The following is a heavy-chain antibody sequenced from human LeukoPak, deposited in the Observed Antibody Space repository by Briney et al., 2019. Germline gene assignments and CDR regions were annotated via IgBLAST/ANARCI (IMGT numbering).Heavy chain of an antibody. CDR3: ARGGGGLAY. V-gene: IGHV1-2*02. J-gene: IGHJ4*02. CDR1: GYTFTGYF. CDR2: INPNSGVT. D-gene: IGHD3-16*01. Sequence: ASVKVSCKATGYTFTGYFIHWVRQAPGQGLEWMGWINPNSGVTNYAQKFQGRVTMTRDTSISAAYMELSSLRSDDTAVYYCARGGGGLAYWGQGTPVTVSS.